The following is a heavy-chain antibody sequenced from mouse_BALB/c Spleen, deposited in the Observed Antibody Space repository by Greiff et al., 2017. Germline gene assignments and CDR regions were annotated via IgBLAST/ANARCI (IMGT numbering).Heavy chain of an antibody. Sequence: EVQRVESGGGLVQPGGSLKLSCAASGFTFSSYGMSWVRQTPDKRLELVATINSNGGSTYYPDSVKGRFTISRDNAKNTLYLQMSSLKSEDTAMYYCAREDYYGSSWFAYWGQGTLVTVSA. D-gene: IGHD1-1*01. J-gene: IGHJ3*01. V-gene: IGHV5-6-3*01. CDR3: AREDYYGSSWFAY. CDR2: INSNGGST. CDR1: GFTFSSYG.